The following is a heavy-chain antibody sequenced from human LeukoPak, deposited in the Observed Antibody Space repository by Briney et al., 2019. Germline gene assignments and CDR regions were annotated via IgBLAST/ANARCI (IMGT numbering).Heavy chain of an antibody. CDR2: IYYSGST. Sequence: SETLSLTCTASGGSISSSSYYWGWIRQPPGKGLEWIGSIYYSGSTYYNPSLKSRVTISVDTSKNQFSLKLSSVTAADTAVYYCARRVTIFGVVTTYFDYWGQGTLVTVSS. J-gene: IGHJ4*02. CDR3: ARRVTIFGVVTTYFDY. V-gene: IGHV4-39*01. CDR1: GGSISSSSYY. D-gene: IGHD3-3*01.